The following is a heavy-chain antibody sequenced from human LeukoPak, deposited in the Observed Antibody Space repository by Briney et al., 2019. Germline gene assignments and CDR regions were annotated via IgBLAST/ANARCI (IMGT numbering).Heavy chain of an antibody. D-gene: IGHD1-14*01. Sequence: SETLSLTCTVSSGSISSYYWSWIRQPPGKGLEWIGYIYYSGSTYYNPSLKSRVTISVDTSKNQFSLKLSSVTAADTAVYYCARVYGPIDYWGQGTLVTVSS. V-gene: IGHV4-59*08. CDR1: SGSISSYY. CDR3: ARVYGPIDY. CDR2: IYYSGST. J-gene: IGHJ4*02.